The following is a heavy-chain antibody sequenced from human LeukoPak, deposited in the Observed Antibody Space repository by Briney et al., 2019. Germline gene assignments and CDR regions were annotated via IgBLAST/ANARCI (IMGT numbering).Heavy chain of an antibody. CDR2: IYYTGST. CDR1: GGSISSGGYY. Sequence: SETLSLTCTVSGGSISSGGYYWSWIRQRPGKGLEWIAYIYYTGSTHYNPSLQSRVIISVDTSKSQFSLKLNSVSAADTAVYYCARGGSGSYYNQNWFDPWGQGTLVTVSS. J-gene: IGHJ5*02. CDR3: ARGGSGSYYNQNWFDP. V-gene: IGHV4-31*03. D-gene: IGHD3-10*01.